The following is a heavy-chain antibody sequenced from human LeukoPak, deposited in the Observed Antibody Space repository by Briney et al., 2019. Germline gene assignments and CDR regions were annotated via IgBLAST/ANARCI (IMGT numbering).Heavy chain of an antibody. CDR2: ISGSGDNT. CDR3: AKGSYYYSSGSFYFDY. D-gene: IGHD3-22*01. J-gene: IGHJ4*02. CDR1: GFTFSSYA. V-gene: IGHV3-23*01. Sequence: PGGSLRLSCAASGFTFSSYAMSWVRQAPGKGLEWVSGISGSGDNTYYADSVKGRFTISRDNSKNTLYVQVNSLGTEDTAAYYCAKGSYYYSSGSFYFDYWGQGTLVTVSS.